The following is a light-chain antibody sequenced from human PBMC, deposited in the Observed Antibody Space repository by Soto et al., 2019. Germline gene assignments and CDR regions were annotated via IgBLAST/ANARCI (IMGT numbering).Light chain of an antibody. CDR2: EAS. CDR1: QTISSC. J-gene: IGKJ1*01. Sequence: DIQMTQSPSTLSASVGDRVTITCRASQTISSCLDWYQQKPGKAPKLLIFEASSLKSGVPSRFSGSRSGTEYTLTISSLQPDDFATYYCQHYNSYSEAFGQGTKVDI. V-gene: IGKV1-5*01. CDR3: QHYNSYSEA.